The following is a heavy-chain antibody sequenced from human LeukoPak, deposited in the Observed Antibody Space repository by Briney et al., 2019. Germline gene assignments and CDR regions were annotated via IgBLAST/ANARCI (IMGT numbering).Heavy chain of an antibody. V-gene: IGHV4-59*01. CDR2: IYYSGST. J-gene: IGHJ4*02. Sequence: PSETLSLTCTVSGGSISSYYWSWIRQPPGKGLEWIGYIYYSGSTNYNPSLKSRVTMSVDTSKNQFSLKLSSVTAADTAVYYCARFRLYYFDYWGQGTLVTVSS. CDR1: GGSISSYY. CDR3: ARFRLYYFDY.